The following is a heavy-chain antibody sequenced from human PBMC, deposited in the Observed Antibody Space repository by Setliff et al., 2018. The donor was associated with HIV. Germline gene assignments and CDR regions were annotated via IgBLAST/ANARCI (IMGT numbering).Heavy chain of an antibody. CDR1: GGSISRYY. J-gene: IGHJ4*02. Sequence: TSETLSLTCTVSGGSISRYYWSWIRQPPGKGLEWIGYIYYSGSTNYNPSLKSRVTISVDTSKNQFSLKLSSVTAADTAVYYCARSYSSLNFDYWGQGTLVTVSS. CDR3: ARSYSSLNFDY. CDR2: IYYSGST. V-gene: IGHV4-59*01. D-gene: IGHD6-6*01.